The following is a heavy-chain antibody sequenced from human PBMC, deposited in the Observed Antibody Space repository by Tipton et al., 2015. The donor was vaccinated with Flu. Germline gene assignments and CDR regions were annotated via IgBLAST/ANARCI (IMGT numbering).Heavy chain of an antibody. Sequence: LRLSCTVSGYSISSGYYWGWIRQPPGKGLEWIGSIYHSGSTYYNPSLKSRVTISVDTSKNQFSLKLSSVTAADTAVYYCARVPYYYYYGMDVWGQGTTVTVSS. V-gene: IGHV4-38-2*02. CDR2: IYHSGST. J-gene: IGHJ6*02. CDR3: ARVPYYYYYGMDV. CDR1: GYSISSGYY.